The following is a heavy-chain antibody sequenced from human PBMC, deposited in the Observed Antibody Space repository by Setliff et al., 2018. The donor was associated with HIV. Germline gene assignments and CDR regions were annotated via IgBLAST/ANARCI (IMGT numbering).Heavy chain of an antibody. CDR2: VYYSGIT. D-gene: IGHD3-3*01. CDR1: GGSLIDSRYF. J-gene: IGHJ5*01. CDR3: VRHVWSDDFLVPGWFDS. Sequence: TLSLTCTVSGGSLIDSRYFWGWIRQPPGKGLEWIGSVYYSGITYYSSSLKSRVTVSVDTSRIQFSLKLTSVTAADTAVYKCVRHVWSDDFLVPGWFDSWSQGTLVTVSS. V-gene: IGHV4-39*01.